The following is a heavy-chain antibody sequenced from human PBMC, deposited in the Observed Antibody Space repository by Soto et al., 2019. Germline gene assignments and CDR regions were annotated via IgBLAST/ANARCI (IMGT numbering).Heavy chain of an antibody. CDR3: ASCHWNGPNDY. D-gene: IGHD1-1*01. CDR2: IYRGGDT. V-gene: IGHV3-66*01. CDR1: GLTVSDNY. Sequence: EVQLEESGVGLVQPGGSLRLSCAASGLTVSDNYIRWVRHAPGKGLEWVSVIYRGGDTYYADSVKGRFTISRDNSKNTVYLQMNSLRDEDTAVYYCASCHWNGPNDYWGQGTLVTVSS. J-gene: IGHJ4*02.